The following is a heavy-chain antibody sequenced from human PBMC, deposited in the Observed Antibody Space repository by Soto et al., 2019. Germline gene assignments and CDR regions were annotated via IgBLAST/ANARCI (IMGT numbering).Heavy chain of an antibody. J-gene: IGHJ5*02. V-gene: IGHV4-4*02. CDR2: IYHSGST. CDR3: ARAFIVVVPAAIESWFDP. D-gene: IGHD2-2*01. CDR1: GGSISSSNW. Sequence: SETLSLTCAVSGGSISSSNWWSWVRQPPGKGLEWIGEIYHSGSTNYNPSLKSRVTISVDKSRNQFSLKLSSVTAADTAVYYCARAFIVVVPAAIESWFDPWGQGTLVTVSS.